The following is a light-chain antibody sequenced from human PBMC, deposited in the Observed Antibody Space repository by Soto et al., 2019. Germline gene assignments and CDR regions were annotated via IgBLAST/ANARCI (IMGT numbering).Light chain of an antibody. CDR1: QDISNY. Sequence: DIQMTQSPSSLSASVGDRVTITCQASQDISNYLNWYQQKLGKAPKLLIYDASNLETGVPSRFSGSGSGTYFTLTISSLQPEDSGTYYCQHYDSLPLSFGPGTKVHLK. CDR2: DAS. CDR3: QHYDSLPLS. J-gene: IGKJ3*01. V-gene: IGKV1-33*01.